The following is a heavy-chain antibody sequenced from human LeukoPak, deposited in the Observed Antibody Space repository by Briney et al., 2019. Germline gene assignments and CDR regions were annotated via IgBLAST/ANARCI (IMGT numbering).Heavy chain of an antibody. V-gene: IGHV4-59*01. J-gene: IGHJ4*02. CDR3: ARGDSSGWGFVGY. Sequence: SETLSLTCTVSGGSISSYYWSWIRQPPGKGLEWIGYIYYSGSTNYNPSLKSRVTISVDTSKNQFSLKLSSVTAADTAVYYCARGDSSGWGFVGYWGQGTLATVSS. CDR1: GGSISSYY. D-gene: IGHD6-19*01. CDR2: IYYSGST.